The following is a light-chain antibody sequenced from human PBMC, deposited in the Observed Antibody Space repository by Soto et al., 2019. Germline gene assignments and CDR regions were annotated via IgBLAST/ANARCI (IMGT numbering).Light chain of an antibody. J-gene: IGKJ2*01. CDR3: QQYGALPYT. CDR1: QNVNSN. Sequence: EIVMTQSPATLSVSPGERATLSCRASQNVNSNLAWYQQKPGQAPSLLIYGASTRATGIPARFSGSGSGTEFTLTINRLEPEDFAVYYCQQYGALPYTFGQGTKLEIK. V-gene: IGKV3-15*01. CDR2: GAS.